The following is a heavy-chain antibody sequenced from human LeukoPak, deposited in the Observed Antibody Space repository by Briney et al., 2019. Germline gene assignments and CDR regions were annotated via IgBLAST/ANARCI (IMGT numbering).Heavy chain of an antibody. D-gene: IGHD2-2*01. CDR1: GFTFSSHA. V-gene: IGHV3-7*01. J-gene: IGHJ3*02. CDR3: ARTRFPSCTSASCGDDPFDI. Sequence: PGGSLRLSCAASGFTFSSHAMSWVRQTPGKGLEWVANIKQDGSEKFYVDSVKGRFTISRDNAKNSLFLQMNSLRAEDTAVYYCARTRFPSCTSASCGDDPFDIWGQGTTVTVS. CDR2: IKQDGSEK.